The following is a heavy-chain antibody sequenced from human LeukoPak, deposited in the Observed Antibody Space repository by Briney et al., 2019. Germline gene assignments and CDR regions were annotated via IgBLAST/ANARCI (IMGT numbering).Heavy chain of an antibody. CDR1: GYTFTPYG. Sequence: APVKVSCTASGYTFTPYGINWVRQAPGQGLGWMGWINAGNGKTNDAQEIKSRLTMTTDTYTRTAYMKLRGLRYDDTAVYYCARTHGTITKGLLGVWGQGTTVTVSS. D-gene: IGHD3-10*01. CDR3: ARTHGTITKGLLGV. V-gene: IGHV1-18*01. J-gene: IGHJ6*02. CDR2: INAGNGKT.